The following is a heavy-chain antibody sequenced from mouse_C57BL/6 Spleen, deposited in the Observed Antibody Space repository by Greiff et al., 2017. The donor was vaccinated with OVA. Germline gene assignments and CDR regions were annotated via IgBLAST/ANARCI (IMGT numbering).Heavy chain of an antibody. CDR3: ARHYGYDGGPFDY. V-gene: IGHV1-61*01. J-gene: IGHJ2*01. D-gene: IGHD2-2*01. Sequence: VQLQQPGAELVRPGSSVKLSCKASGYTFTSYWMDWVKQRPGQGLEWIGNIYPSDSETHYNQKFKDKATLTVDTSSSTAYMQLSSLTSEDSAVYYRARHYGYDGGPFDYWGQGTTLTVSS. CDR2: IYPSDSET. CDR1: GYTFTSYW.